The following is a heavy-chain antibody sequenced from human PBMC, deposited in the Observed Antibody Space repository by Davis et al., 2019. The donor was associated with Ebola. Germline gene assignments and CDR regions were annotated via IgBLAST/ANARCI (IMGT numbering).Heavy chain of an antibody. CDR2: IKTDGSST. Sequence: HTGGSLRLSCAASGFTFINAWMHWVRQAPGKGLVWVSRIKTDGSSTSYADSVKGRFTISRDNAKNTLYLQMNSLRVEDTAIYYCLGAFNIWGRGTMVTVSS. CDR1: GFTFINAW. V-gene: IGHV3-74*01. CDR3: LGAFNI. J-gene: IGHJ3*02.